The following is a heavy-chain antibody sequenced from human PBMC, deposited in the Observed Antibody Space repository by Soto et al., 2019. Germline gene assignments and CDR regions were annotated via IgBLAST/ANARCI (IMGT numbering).Heavy chain of an antibody. CDR1: GFTFSSYW. CDR2: IKQDGSEK. D-gene: IGHD3-9*01. V-gene: IGHV3-7*03. J-gene: IGHJ4*02. Sequence: HPGGSLRLSCAASGFTFSSYWMSWVRQAPGKGLEWVANIKQDGSEKYYVDSVKGRFTISRDNAKNSLYLQMNSLRAEDTAVYYCARGISFDWLLYFDYWGQGTLVTVSS. CDR3: ARGISFDWLLYFDY.